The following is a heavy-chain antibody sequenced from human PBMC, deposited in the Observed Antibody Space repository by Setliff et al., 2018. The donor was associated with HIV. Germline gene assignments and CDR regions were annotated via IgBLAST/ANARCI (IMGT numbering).Heavy chain of an antibody. J-gene: IGHJ4*02. D-gene: IGHD6-19*01. CDR2: TYYSGST. CDR1: GGSISSSSYY. Sequence: PSETLSLTCTVSGGSISSSSYYWGWIRQPPGKGLEWIGSTYYSGSTYYNPSLKSRVTISVDTSKNQFSLKLSSVTAADTAVYYCARRGRIAVAGGFDYWGQGTLVTDSS. CDR3: ARRGRIAVAGGFDY. V-gene: IGHV4-39*01.